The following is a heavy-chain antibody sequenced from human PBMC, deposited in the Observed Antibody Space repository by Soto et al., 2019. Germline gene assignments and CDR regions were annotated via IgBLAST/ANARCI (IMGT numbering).Heavy chain of an antibody. CDR3: ALTGDGYNLWQSAYFQH. J-gene: IGHJ1*01. Sequence: EVQLVESGGGLVQPGGSLRLSCAASGFTFSSYSMNWVRQAPGKGLEWVSYISSSSSTIYYADSVKGRFAISRDNAKNSLYLQMNSLRDEDTAAYYCALTGDGYNLWQSAYFQHWGQGTLVTVSS. D-gene: IGHD5-12*01. CDR1: GFTFSSYS. CDR2: ISSSSSTI. V-gene: IGHV3-48*02.